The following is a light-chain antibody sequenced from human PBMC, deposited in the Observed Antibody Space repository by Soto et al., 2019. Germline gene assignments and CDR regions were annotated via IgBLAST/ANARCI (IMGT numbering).Light chain of an antibody. CDR1: QSISSD. J-gene: IGKJ1*01. Sequence: DIVMTQSPATLSVSPGERATLSCRASQSISSDLAWYQQKPGQAPRLLIYDASTRDTGIPARFSGSGSGTEFTLTINSLQSEAFAIYYCQQFNNWPRTFGQGTKVEIK. CDR3: QQFNNWPRT. CDR2: DAS. V-gene: IGKV3-15*01.